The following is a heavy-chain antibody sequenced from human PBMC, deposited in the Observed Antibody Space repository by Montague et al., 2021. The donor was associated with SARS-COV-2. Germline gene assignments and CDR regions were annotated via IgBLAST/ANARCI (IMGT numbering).Heavy chain of an antibody. CDR2: TYYRSKWYN. V-gene: IGHV6-1*01. CDR3: TSGREGNYNVMDV. CDR1: GDSVSSNGAT. J-gene: IGHJ6*02. Sequence: CAISGDSVSSNGATWNWVRQSPSRGLEWLGRTYYRSKWYNDYAVSVRGRVTINPDTSKNQFSLQLNSVTPEDTAIYYCTSGREGNYNVMDVWGQGTTATVSS. D-gene: IGHD1-1*01.